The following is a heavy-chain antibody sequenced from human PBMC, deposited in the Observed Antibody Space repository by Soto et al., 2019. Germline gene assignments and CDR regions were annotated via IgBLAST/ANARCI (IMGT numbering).Heavy chain of an antibody. V-gene: IGHV3-33*01. CDR2: IWYDGSNK. J-gene: IGHJ4*02. CDR3: ARDSQRSTGGWGLDY. D-gene: IGHD2-21*02. Sequence: GGSLRLSCAASGFTFSSYGMHWVRQAPGKGLEWVAVIWYDGSNKYYADSVKGRFTISRDNSKNTLYLQMNSLRAEDTAVYYCARDSQRSTGGWGLDYWGQGTLVTVSS. CDR1: GFTFSSYG.